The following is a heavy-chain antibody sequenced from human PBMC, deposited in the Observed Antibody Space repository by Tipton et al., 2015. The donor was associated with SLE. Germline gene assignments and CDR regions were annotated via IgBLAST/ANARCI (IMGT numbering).Heavy chain of an antibody. CDR3: GKETGTIVVADY. CDR1: GFTFSSYA. CDR2: ISNSGGRT. Sequence: SLRLSCAASGFTFSSYAMGWVRQAPGKGLEWVSAISNSGGRTYYADSVKGRFTISRDNSKNTLYLQMNILRAEETAVYYCGKETGTIVVADYWGQGTLVTVSS. J-gene: IGHJ4*02. D-gene: IGHD2-21*01. V-gene: IGHV3-23*01.